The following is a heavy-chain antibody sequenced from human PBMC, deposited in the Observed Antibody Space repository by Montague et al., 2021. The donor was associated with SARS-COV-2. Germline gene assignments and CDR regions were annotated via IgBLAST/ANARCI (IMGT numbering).Heavy chain of an antibody. CDR1: GGSISSSSYY. D-gene: IGHD1-20*01. V-gene: IGHV4-39*07. CDR2: IYYSGST. J-gene: IGHJ6*02. Sequence: SETLSLTCTVSGGSISSSSYYWGWIRQPPGKGLEWIGSIYYSGSTYYTPSLKIRVTISVATSKNQFSLKLSSVTAAATAVYYCARDQGYNWNYYYYYGMDVWGQGTTVTVSS. CDR3: ARDQGYNWNYYYYYGMDV.